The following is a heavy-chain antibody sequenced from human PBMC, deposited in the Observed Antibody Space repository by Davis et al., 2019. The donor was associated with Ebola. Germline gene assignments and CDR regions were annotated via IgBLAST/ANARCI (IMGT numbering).Heavy chain of an antibody. Sequence: AASVKVSCKASGYTFTSYDINWVRQATGQGLEWMGWMNPNSGNTGYAQKFQGRVTITRDTSASTAYMELSSLRSEDTAVYYCARGGSYREFDYWGQGTLVTVSS. D-gene: IGHD1-26*01. J-gene: IGHJ4*02. CDR2: MNPNSGNT. V-gene: IGHV1-8*01. CDR3: ARGGSYREFDY. CDR1: GYTFTSYD.